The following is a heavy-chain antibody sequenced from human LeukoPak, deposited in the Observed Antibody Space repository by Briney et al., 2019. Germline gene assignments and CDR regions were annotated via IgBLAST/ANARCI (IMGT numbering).Heavy chain of an antibody. CDR1: GGSISDYD. V-gene: IGHV4-4*07. CDR2: VYSSGRT. Sequence: ASETMSLTCTVSGGSISDYDWGWIRQPAGKGLELIGQVYSSGRTDYNPSLKSRVSMSVDTSKNQFSLEVTSVTAADTAVYFCAMYRYSNAVHAVFHIWGQGTRVTVSS. CDR3: AMYRYSNAVHAVFHI. D-gene: IGHD4-11*01. J-gene: IGHJ3*02.